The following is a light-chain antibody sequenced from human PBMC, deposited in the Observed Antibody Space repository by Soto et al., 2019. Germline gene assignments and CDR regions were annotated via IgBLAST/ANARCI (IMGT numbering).Light chain of an antibody. J-gene: IGKJ4*01. CDR3: QQANIFPFT. CDR2: FAS. CDR1: QGITNW. Sequence: DIQMTQSPSSVSASVGDRVTISCRASQGITNWLAWYQQRPGKAPELLIYFASTLQSGVPSRFSGSGSGTYFTHTLGSLQPEDVATYYCQQANIFPFTFGGGTKVNIK. V-gene: IGKV1-12*01.